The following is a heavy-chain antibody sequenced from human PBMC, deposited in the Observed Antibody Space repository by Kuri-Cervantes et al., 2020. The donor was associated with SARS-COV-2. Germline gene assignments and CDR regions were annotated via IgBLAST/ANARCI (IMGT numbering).Heavy chain of an antibody. CDR1: GFTVSRDY. D-gene: IGHD5-24*01. V-gene: IGHV3-53*01. CDR2: ICSAGNT. Sequence: GGSLRLSCATSGFTVSRDYMSWDRQAPGKGLEWVSLICSAGNTYYAASVKGRFTISRDDSNNTLYLQMNSLRAEDTAVYYCARVEMATQIDYWGQGTLVTVSS. J-gene: IGHJ4*02. CDR3: ARVEMATQIDY.